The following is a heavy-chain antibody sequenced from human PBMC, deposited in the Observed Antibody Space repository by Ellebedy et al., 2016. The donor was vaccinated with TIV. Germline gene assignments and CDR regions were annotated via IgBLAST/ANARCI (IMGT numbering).Heavy chain of an antibody. D-gene: IGHD6-19*01. J-gene: IGHJ4*02. V-gene: IGHV1-69*13. CDR1: GGIFSTYG. Sequence: APVKVSCXASGGIFSTYGINWVRQAPGQGLEWMGGITPIFGRANYAQKFQGRVIITADESTTTAYMELSSLRFEDTAVYYCARGWTVAGSPDPSFFWGQGTLVTVSS. CDR3: ARGWTVAGSPDPSFF. CDR2: ITPIFGRA.